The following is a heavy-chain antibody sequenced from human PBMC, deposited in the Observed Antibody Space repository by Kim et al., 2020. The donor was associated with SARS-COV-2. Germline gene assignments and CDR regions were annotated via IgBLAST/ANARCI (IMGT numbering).Heavy chain of an antibody. J-gene: IGHJ4*02. CDR3: ARSPRDGGIAATEVQDSYYFDY. CDR1: GGSISSYY. D-gene: IGHD6-13*01. Sequence: SETLSLTCTVSGGSISSYYWSWIRQPPGKGLEWIGYIYYSGSTNYNPSLKSRVTISVDTSKNQFSLKLSSVTAADTAVYYCARSPRDGGIAATEVQDSYYFDYWGQGTLVTVSS. CDR2: IYYSGST. V-gene: IGHV4-59*01.